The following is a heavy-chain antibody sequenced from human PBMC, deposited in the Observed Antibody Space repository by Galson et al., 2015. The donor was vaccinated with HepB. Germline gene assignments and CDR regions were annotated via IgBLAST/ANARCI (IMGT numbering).Heavy chain of an antibody. CDR2: IYYSGST. J-gene: IGHJ4*02. V-gene: IGHV4-61*05. D-gene: IGHD6-19*01. CDR3: ARSPPGSGSRVLDY. Sequence: ETLSLTCTVSGGSISSSSYYRGWIRQPPGKGLEWIGYIYYSGSTNYNPSPKSRVTISVDTSKNQFSLKLSSVTAADTAVYYCARSPPGSGSRVLDYWGQGTLVTVSS. CDR1: GGSISSSSYY.